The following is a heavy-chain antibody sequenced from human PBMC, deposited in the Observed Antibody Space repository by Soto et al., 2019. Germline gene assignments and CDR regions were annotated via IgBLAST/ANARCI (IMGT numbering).Heavy chain of an antibody. CDR3: ARNDWNQYYFDY. CDR2: ISYDGSNK. D-gene: IGHD1-1*01. V-gene: IGHV3-30-3*01. Sequence: QVQLVDSGGGVVQPGRSLRLSCAASGFIFKNYAMHWVRQAPGKGLEWVAVISYDGSNKYYADSVKGRFTISRDNSKNTLSVQMNSLTAEDTAVYYCARNDWNQYYFDYWGQGTPVTVSS. J-gene: IGHJ4*02. CDR1: GFIFKNYA.